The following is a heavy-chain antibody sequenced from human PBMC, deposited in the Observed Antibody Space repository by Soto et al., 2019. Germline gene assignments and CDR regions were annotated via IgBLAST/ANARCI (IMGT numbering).Heavy chain of an antibody. J-gene: IGHJ6*02. CDR3: TRSDILDV. CDR2: VTNTGDT. Sequence: PGWSLRLSCEASGFIFSTYDIHWVRQVSGQGLEWVATVTNTGDTHYSDSVRGRFTVSRENANNFFYLQMNSLRAGDTAVYYCTRSDILDVWGHGTKVTVSS. V-gene: IGHV3-13*01. D-gene: IGHD3-9*01. CDR1: GFIFSTYD.